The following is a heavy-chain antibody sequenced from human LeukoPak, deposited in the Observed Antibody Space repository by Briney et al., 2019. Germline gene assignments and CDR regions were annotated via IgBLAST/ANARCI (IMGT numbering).Heavy chain of an antibody. V-gene: IGHV3-15*07. D-gene: IGHD5-18*01. CDR1: GFTLSNPW. CDR3: ARAQPWIQLFYGMDV. CDR2: IKSKTDGGTA. Sequence: PGGSLRLSCAASGFTLSNPWMNWVRQAPGKGLEWVGRIKSKTDGGTADYAAPVKGRFTISRNVSKNTLYLQMNSLRAEDTAVYYCARAQPWIQLFYGMDVWGQGTTVTVSS. J-gene: IGHJ6*02.